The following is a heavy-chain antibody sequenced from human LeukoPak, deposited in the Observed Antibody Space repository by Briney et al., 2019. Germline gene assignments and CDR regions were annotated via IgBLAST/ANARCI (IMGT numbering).Heavy chain of an antibody. V-gene: IGHV1-18*01. D-gene: IGHD2-2*01. Sequence: ASVKVSCKASGYTFSIYGINWVRQAPGQGLEWMGWISAYNGNTNYAQKLQGRVTMTTDTSTSTAYMELRSLRSDDTAVYYCARGSGDIVVVPAAYYFDYWGQGTLVTVSS. CDR2: ISAYNGNT. J-gene: IGHJ4*02. CDR1: GYTFSIYG. CDR3: ARGSGDIVVVPAAYYFDY.